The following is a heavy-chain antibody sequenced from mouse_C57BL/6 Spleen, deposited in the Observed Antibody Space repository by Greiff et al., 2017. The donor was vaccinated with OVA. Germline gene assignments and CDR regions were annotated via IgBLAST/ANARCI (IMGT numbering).Heavy chain of an antibody. J-gene: IGHJ4*01. Sequence: QVQLQQSGPELVKPGASVKISCKASGYAFSSSWMNWVKQRPGKGLEWIGRIYPGDGDTNYNGKFKGKATLTADKSSSTAYMQLSSLTSEDSAVYFCFYYYGSSYEVDAMDYWGQGTSVTVSS. V-gene: IGHV1-82*01. CDR2: IYPGDGDT. CDR1: GYAFSSSW. CDR3: FYYYGSSYEVDAMDY. D-gene: IGHD1-1*01.